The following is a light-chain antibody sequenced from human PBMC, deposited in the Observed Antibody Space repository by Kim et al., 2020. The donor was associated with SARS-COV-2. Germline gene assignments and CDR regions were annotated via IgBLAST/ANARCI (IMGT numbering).Light chain of an antibody. CDR3: QQYGTSPCT. J-gene: IGKJ2*02. CDR2: DAS. CDR1: QSVAGDY. Sequence: FPGETATLPCRASQSVAGDYFAWYQQKPGQAPRLLIFDASTRATGISDRFSGSGSGTDFSLTISRLEPEDFAVYYCQQYGTSPCTFGQGTKLEI. V-gene: IGKV3-20*01.